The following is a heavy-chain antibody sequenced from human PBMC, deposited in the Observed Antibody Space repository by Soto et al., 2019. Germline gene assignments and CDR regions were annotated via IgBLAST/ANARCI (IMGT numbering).Heavy chain of an antibody. CDR2: IYYSGST. CDR1: GGSISSYY. Sequence: QVQLQESGPGLVKPSETLSLTCTVSGGSISSYYWSWIRQPPGKGLEWIGYIYYSGSTNYNPSLKSRVTISVDTSKNQFSLKLSSVTAADTAVYYCARLGSLASIPYSSGWYGNWFDPWGQGTLVTVSS. CDR3: ARLGSLASIPYSSGWYGNWFDP. V-gene: IGHV4-59*08. J-gene: IGHJ5*02. D-gene: IGHD6-19*01.